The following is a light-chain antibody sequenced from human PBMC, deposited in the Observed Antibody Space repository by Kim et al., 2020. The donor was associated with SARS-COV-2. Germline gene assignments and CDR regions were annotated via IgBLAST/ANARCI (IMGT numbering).Light chain of an antibody. J-gene: IGKJ1*01. CDR3: QQYNNWPRP. CDR2: GAS. CDR1: QRVSSN. Sequence: EIVMTQSPATLSVSPGERATLSCRASQRVSSNLVWYQQKPGQPPRLLIYGASARATGIPARFSGSGSGTEFTLTISSLQSEDFAVYYCQQYNNWPRPFGQGTKVDIK. V-gene: IGKV3-15*01.